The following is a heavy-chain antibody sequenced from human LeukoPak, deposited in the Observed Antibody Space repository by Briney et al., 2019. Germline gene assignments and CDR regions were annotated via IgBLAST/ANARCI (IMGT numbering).Heavy chain of an antibody. J-gene: IGHJ6*02. CDR3: ATGYSSSWPYYNHYYYYGMDV. Sequence: ASVKVSCKASGYTFTSYAMHWVRQAPGQRLEWMGWINAGNGNTKYSQKFQGRVTITRDTSASTAYMELSSLRSEDTAVYYCATGYSSSWPYYNHYYYYGMDVWGQGITVTVSS. CDR1: GYTFTSYA. D-gene: IGHD6-13*01. V-gene: IGHV1-3*01. CDR2: INAGNGNT.